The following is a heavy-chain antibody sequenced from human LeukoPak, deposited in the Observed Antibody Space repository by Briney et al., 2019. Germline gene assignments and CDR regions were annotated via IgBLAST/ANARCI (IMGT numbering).Heavy chain of an antibody. Sequence: GRSLRLSCAASGFTFSNYGMHWVRQAPGKGLEWVAVISYDGSNKYYADSVKGRFTISRDNSKNTLYMQMNSLRGEDTAVYYCAKDGAVTTAKYYFDYWGQGTLVTVSS. D-gene: IGHD2-21*02. J-gene: IGHJ4*02. CDR3: AKDGAVTTAKYYFDY. CDR2: ISYDGSNK. V-gene: IGHV3-30*18. CDR1: GFTFSNYG.